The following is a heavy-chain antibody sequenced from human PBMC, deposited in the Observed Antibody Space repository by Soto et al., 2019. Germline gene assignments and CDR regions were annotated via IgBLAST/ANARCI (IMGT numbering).Heavy chain of an antibody. V-gene: IGHV4-31*01. CDR3: ARVGGVPPLDYYYGMDV. D-gene: IGHD3-16*01. J-gene: IGHJ6*02. CDR2: IYYSGST. CDR1: CGSSSSCGYY. Sequence: SDTLSLACTFPCGSSSSCGYYCIFILQHPGKGLEWIFCIYYSGSTYYNPSLKSLVTISVDTSKNQFSLKLSSVTAADTAVYYWARVGGVPPLDYYYGMDVWGQGTTVTVSS.